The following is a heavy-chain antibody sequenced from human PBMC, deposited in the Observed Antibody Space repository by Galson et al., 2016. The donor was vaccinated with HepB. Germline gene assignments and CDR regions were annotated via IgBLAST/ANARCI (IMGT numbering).Heavy chain of an antibody. Sequence: SLRLSCAASGFTFANKAMSWVRQIPGKGLEWVSTISGSGGSTYYADSVKGRFTISRDNSRSTLSLHMNGLKAGDAALYYCTTDPGYGGTGWFDNWGQGTLVAVSS. V-gene: IGHV3-23*01. CDR3: TTDPGYGGTGWFDN. CDR1: GFTFANKA. CDR2: ISGSGGST. D-gene: IGHD4-23*01. J-gene: IGHJ4*02.